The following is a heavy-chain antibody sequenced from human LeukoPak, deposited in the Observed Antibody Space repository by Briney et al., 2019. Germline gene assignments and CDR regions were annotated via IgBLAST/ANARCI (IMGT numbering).Heavy chain of an antibody. CDR3: ARDDVGSCLLY. V-gene: IGHV4-59*01. CDR2: IYYSGST. D-gene: IGHD2-15*01. J-gene: IGHJ4*02. Sequence: SETLSLTCTVSGGSISSYYWSWIRQPPGKGLEWIGYIYYSGSTNYNPFLKSRVTISVDTSKNQFSLKLSSVTAADTAVYYCARDDVGSCLLYWGQGTLVTVSS. CDR1: GGSISSYY.